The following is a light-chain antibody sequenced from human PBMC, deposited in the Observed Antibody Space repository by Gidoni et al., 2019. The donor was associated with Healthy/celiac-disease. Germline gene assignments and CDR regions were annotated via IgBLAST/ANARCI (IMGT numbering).Light chain of an antibody. V-gene: IGKV2-28*01. CDR3: MQALQTPYT. CDR2: LGS. J-gene: IGKJ2*01. Sequence: VMTQRQFSLPVTPGEPASISCRSSQTLLHSNGYNYLDWYLQKPGQSPQLLIYLGSNRASGVPDRFSGSGSGTDFTLKISRVEAEDVGVYYCMQALQTPYTFGQGTKLEIK. CDR1: QTLLHSNGYNY.